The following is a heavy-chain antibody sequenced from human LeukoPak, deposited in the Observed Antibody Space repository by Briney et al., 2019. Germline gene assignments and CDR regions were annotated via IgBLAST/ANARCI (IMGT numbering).Heavy chain of an antibody. CDR1: GYTLTELS. Sequence: ASVTVSCKLSGYTLTELSMRWVRQAPGKGLEWMGGFYPEDGETIYAQKFQGRVTMTEDPSPDTAYLELSSLRSEDTAVYYCATVLLWFGELFLYFDYWGQGTLVTVSS. CDR2: FYPEDGET. CDR3: ATVLLWFGELFLYFDY. V-gene: IGHV1-24*01. D-gene: IGHD3-10*01. J-gene: IGHJ4*02.